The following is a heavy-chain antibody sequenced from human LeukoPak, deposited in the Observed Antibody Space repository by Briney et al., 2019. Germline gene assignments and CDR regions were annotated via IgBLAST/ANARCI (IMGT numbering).Heavy chain of an antibody. CDR2: ISGSGGST. CDR3: AKDPSSSWYSDY. Sequence: GGSLRLSCAASGFTFSSYAMSWVRQAPGKGLEWVSAISGSGGSTYYADSVKGRFTISRDNSKNTLYLQMNGLRAEDTAVYYCAKDPSSSWYSDYWGQGTLVTVSS. D-gene: IGHD6-13*01. J-gene: IGHJ4*02. V-gene: IGHV3-23*01. CDR1: GFTFSSYA.